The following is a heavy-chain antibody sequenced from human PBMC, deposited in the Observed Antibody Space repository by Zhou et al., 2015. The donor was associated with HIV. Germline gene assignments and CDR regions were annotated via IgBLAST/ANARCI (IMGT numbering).Heavy chain of an antibody. J-gene: IGHJ4*02. V-gene: IGHV1-2*02. CDR1: GYTFTGYY. CDR2: INPNSGGT. D-gene: IGHD2-2*01. CDR3: ARELCSSTSCYYFDY. Sequence: QVQLVQSGAEVKKPGASVKVSCKASGYTFTGYYIHWVRQAPGQGLEWMGWINPNSGGTNYAQKFQGRVTMTRDTSITTAYMELSRLRSDDTAVYYCARELCSSTSCYYFDYWGQGTLVTVSS.